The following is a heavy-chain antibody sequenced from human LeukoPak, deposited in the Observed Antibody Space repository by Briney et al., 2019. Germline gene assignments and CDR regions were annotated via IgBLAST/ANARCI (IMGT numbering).Heavy chain of an antibody. CDR3: AKYGKSGWSIDN. Sequence: PSETLSLTCTVSGGSIGGDYWTWIRQPPGKGPQYIGYIYHTGATYYNPSLKSRVTMSVDTSKNQFSLKLNSVTAADTAVYFCAKYGKSGWSIDNWGQGTLVTVSS. CDR1: GGSIGGDY. CDR2: IYHTGAT. J-gene: IGHJ4*02. D-gene: IGHD6-19*01. V-gene: IGHV4-59*08.